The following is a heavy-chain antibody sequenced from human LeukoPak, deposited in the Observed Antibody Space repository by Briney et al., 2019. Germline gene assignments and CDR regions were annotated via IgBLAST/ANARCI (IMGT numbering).Heavy chain of an antibody. Sequence: SETLSLTCTVSGGSISSYYWSWIRQPPGKGLEWIGYIYYSGNTNYNPSLKSRVTMSVDASQNQFSLKLSSVTAADTAVYYCARDIVGVTRAFGYWGQGTLATVSS. V-gene: IGHV4-59*01. CDR2: IYYSGNT. J-gene: IGHJ4*02. CDR1: GGSISSYY. CDR3: ARDIVGVTRAFGY. D-gene: IGHD1-26*01.